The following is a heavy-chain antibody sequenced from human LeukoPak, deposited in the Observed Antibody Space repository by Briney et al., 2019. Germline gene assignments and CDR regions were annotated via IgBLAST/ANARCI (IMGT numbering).Heavy chain of an antibody. CDR3: ARRTEGSGGYYFN. Sequence: PSETLSLTCTVSGGSISSYYWSWIRQPPGKGLEWIGYIYYSGSTNYNPSLKSRVTISIDTSMNQFSLKLTSVTAADTAVYYCARRTEGSGGYYFNWGQGTLVTVSS. J-gene: IGHJ4*02. CDR2: IYYSGST. V-gene: IGHV4-59*01. CDR1: GGSISSYY. D-gene: IGHD3-22*01.